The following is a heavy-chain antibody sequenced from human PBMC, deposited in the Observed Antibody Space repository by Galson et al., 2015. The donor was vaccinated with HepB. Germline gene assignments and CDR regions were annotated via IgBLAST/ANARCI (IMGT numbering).Heavy chain of an antibody. V-gene: IGHV3-23*01. CDR1: GFTFSSYA. J-gene: IGHJ4*02. D-gene: IGHD6-19*01. CDR2: ISGSGGST. CDR3: ASSSYSSGWYESF. Sequence: SLRLSCAASGFTFSSYAMSWVRQAPGKGLEWVSAISGSGGSTYYADSVKGRFTISRDNSKNTLYLQMNSLRAEDTAVYYCASSSYSSGWYESFWGQGTLVTVSS.